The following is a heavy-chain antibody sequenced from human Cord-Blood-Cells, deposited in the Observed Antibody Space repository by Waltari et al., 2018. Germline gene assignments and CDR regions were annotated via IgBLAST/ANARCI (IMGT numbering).Heavy chain of an antibody. CDR1: GYTLTGYY. V-gene: IGHV1-2*02. J-gene: IGHJ3*02. Sequence: QVQLVQSGAEVKKPGASVKVSCRASGYTLTGYYMQWVRQAPGQGLEWMGWINPNSGGTSYAQKFQGRVTMTRDTSISTAYMELSRLRSDDTAVYYCARDPSLGIGAFDIWGQGTMVTVSS. D-gene: IGHD7-27*01. CDR2: INPNSGGT. CDR3: ARDPSLGIGAFDI.